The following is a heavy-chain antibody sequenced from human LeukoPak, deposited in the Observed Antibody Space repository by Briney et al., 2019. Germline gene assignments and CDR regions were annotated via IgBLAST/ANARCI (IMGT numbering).Heavy chain of an antibody. D-gene: IGHD2-2*01. Sequence: SETLSLTCAVYGGSFSGYYWGWIRQPPGKGLEWIGEINHSGSTNYNPSLKSRVTISVDTSKNQFSLKLSSVTAADTAVYYCASTVKDIVVVPAAGWFDPWGQGTLVTVSS. CDR3: ASTVKDIVVVPAAGWFDP. J-gene: IGHJ5*02. CDR2: INHSGST. V-gene: IGHV4-34*01. CDR1: GGSFSGYY.